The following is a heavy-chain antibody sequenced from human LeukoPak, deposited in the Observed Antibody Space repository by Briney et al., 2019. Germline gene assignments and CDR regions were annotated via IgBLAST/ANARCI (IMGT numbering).Heavy chain of an antibody. V-gene: IGHV1-18*01. D-gene: IGHD5-12*01. CDR1: GYTFTSYG. CDR3: ARGYSGYDSPYYFDY. CDR2: ISAYNGNT. J-gene: IGHJ4*02. Sequence: ASVKVSCKVSGYTFTSYGISWVRQAPGQGLEWMGWISAYNGNTNYAQKLQGRVTMTTDTSTSTAYMELRSLRSDDTAVYYCARGYSGYDSPYYFDYWGQGTLVTVSS.